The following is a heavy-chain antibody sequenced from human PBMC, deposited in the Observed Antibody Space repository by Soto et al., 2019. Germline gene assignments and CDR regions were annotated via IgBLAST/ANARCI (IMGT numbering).Heavy chain of an antibody. D-gene: IGHD3-10*01. CDR3: ARDWALSAVSQDDAFDI. J-gene: IGHJ3*02. Sequence: EVQLVESGGGLVKPGGSLRLSCAASGFTFSSYSMNWVRQAPGKGLEWVSSISSSTSYIYYADSVKGRFTISRDNAKNSLYLQMNSLRAEDTAVYYCARDWALSAVSQDDAFDIWGQGTMVTVSS. V-gene: IGHV3-21*01. CDR1: GFTFSSYS. CDR2: ISSSTSYI.